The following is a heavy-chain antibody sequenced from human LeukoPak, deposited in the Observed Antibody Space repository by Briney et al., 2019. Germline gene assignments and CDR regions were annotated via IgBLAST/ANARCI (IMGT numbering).Heavy chain of an antibody. V-gene: IGHV4-59*01. CDR1: GGSISSYY. D-gene: IGHD2-15*01. J-gene: IGHJ4*02. CDR2: IYYSGST. CDR3: ARVGYCSGGSCIRIDY. Sequence: SETLSLTCTVSGGSISSYYWSWIRQPPGKGLEWIGYIYYSGSTNYNPSLKSRVTISVDTYKNQFSLKLSSVTAADTAVYYCARVGYCSGGSCIRIDYWGQGTLVTVSS.